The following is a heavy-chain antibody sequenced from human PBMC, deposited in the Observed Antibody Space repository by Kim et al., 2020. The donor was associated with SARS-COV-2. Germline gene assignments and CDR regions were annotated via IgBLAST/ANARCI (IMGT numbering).Heavy chain of an antibody. D-gene: IGHD1-26*01. J-gene: IGHJ6*03. CDR2: ISWNSGSI. CDR1: GFTFDDYV. CDR3: AKDKGSGSYYYYMDV. Sequence: GGSLRLSCAASGFTFDDYVMHWVRQAPGKGLEWVSGISWNSGSIGYADSVKGRFTISRDNAKNSLYLQMNSLRAEDTALYYCAKDKGSGSYYYYMDVWGKGTTVTVSS. V-gene: IGHV3-9*01.